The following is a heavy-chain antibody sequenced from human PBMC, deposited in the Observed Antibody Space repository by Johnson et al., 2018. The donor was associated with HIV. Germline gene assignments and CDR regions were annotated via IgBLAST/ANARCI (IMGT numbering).Heavy chain of an antibody. CDR1: GFTFSSYA. V-gene: IGHV3-30*04. J-gene: IGHJ3*02. Sequence: QVQLVESGGGVVQPGRSLRLSCAASGFTFSSYAMHWVRQAPGKGLEWVAVISYDGSDKYYADSVKGRFTISRDSSKNTLYLQMNSLRAEDMAVYYCARGSRLLTDAFDIWGQGTMVTVSS. CDR3: ARGSRLLTDAFDI. D-gene: IGHD5-18*01. CDR2: ISYDGSDK.